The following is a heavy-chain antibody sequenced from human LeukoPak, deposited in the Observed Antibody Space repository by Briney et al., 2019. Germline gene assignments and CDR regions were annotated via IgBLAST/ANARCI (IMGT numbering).Heavy chain of an antibody. CDR2: ISGSGGST. D-gene: IGHD3-10*01. Sequence: GGSLRLSCAASGFTFHSYAMSWVRQAPGKGLEWVSSISGSGGSTFFADSVKGRFTIPRDNSKDTVYLQMNGLRAEDTAVYYCAKDLRGDSSWGQGTLVTVSS. J-gene: IGHJ4*02. V-gene: IGHV3-23*01. CDR3: AKDLRGDSS. CDR1: GFTFHSYA.